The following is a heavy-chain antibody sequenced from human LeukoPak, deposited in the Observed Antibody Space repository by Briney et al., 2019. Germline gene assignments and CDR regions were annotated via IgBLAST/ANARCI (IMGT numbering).Heavy chain of an antibody. D-gene: IGHD2-15*01. CDR1: GGSLSSGGDY. CDR2: IYHSGST. V-gene: IGHV4-61*08. J-gene: IGHJ5*02. CDR3: ARGSTRDKFDP. Sequence: PSETLSLTCTVSGGSLSSGGDYWSCIRQHPGKGLEWIGYIYHSGSTNYNPSLKSRVTISVDTSKNQFSLKLSSVTAADTAVYYCARGSTRDKFDPWGQGTLVTVSS.